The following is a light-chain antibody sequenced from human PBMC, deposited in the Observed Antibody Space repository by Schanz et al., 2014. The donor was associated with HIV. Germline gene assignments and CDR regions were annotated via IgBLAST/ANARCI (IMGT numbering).Light chain of an antibody. CDR3: HQNWGCPRT. CDR1: QTVYSS. V-gene: IGKV3-11*01. J-gene: IGKJ4*01. CDR2: EAS. Sequence: EVVLTQSPATLSLSPGERATLSCRASQTVYSSLAWYQHKPGQAPRLLIYEASKRAPGIPDRFIASRSGTVFTLTIRILQPEDLGVYYCHQNWGCPRTFGRGPKV.